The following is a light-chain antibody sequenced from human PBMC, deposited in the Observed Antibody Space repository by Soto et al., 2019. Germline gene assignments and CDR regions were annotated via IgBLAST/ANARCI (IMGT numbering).Light chain of an antibody. CDR1: QGIRSY. CDR2: AAS. CDR3: QQLNSYPLT. V-gene: IGKV1-9*01. Sequence: DIQLTQSPSFLSASVGDRVTITCRASQGIRSYLAWYQQKPGQAPKLLSYAASTMQSGVPSRFSGSGSGTEFTLPISSLQPEDFATYYCQQLNSYPLTFGGGTKVEIK. J-gene: IGKJ4*01.